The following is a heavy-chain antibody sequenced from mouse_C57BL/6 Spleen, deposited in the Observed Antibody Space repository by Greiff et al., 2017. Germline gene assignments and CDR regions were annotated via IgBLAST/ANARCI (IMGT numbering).Heavy chain of an antibody. D-gene: IGHD1-1*01. CDR1: GYTFTSYW. Sequence: VQLQQPGAELVRPGSSVKLSCKASGYTFTSYWMDWVKQRPGQGLEWIGNIYPSDSETHYNQKFKDKATLTVDKSSSTAYMQLSSLTSEDSAVYYCARVYYGSSPFGYWGQGTTLTVSS. CDR3: ARVYYGSSPFGY. CDR2: IYPSDSET. V-gene: IGHV1-61*01. J-gene: IGHJ2*01.